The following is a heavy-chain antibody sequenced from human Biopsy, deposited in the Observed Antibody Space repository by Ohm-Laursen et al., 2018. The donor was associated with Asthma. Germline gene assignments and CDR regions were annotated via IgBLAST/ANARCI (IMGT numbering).Heavy chain of an antibody. Sequence: SLRLSCAASGFTLTTYAIHWVRQAPGKGLEWVAVISYDGSTKYSADSVMGRFIVSRDISKNILSLQMNSLRPEDTAVYYCARDVVWFREVGGMDVWGQGTTVTVSS. CDR2: ISYDGSTK. CDR3: ARDVVWFREVGGMDV. V-gene: IGHV3-30*03. D-gene: IGHD3-10*01. CDR1: GFTLTTYA. J-gene: IGHJ6*02.